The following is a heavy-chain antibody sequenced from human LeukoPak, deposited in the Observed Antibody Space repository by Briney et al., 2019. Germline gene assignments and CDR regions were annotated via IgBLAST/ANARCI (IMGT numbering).Heavy chain of an antibody. CDR3: ARGGYSYGKLDY. CDR2: IYSGGST. D-gene: IGHD5-18*01. CDR1: GFTVSSSY. V-gene: IGHV3-53*01. Sequence: GGSLRLXCAASGFTVSSSYMSWVRQAPGKGLEWVSVIYSGGSTYYADSVKGRFTISRDNSKNTLYLQMNSLRAEDTAVYYCARGGYSYGKLDYWGQGTLVTVSS. J-gene: IGHJ4*02.